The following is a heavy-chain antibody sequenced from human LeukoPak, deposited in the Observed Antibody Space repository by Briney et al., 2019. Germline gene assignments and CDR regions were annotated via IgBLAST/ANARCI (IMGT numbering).Heavy chain of an antibody. V-gene: IGHV3-30*18. J-gene: IGHJ4*02. CDR2: ISYDGNKK. Sequence: GGSLRLSCAASGFTFSTYGMHWVRQAPGKRLEWVAVISYDGNKKYSADSVKGRFTISRDNSKNTLYLQMNSLRADDTAVYYCAKDTGAYYYDSSDNPEPLSYWGQGTLVTVSS. CDR1: GFTFSTYG. D-gene: IGHD3-22*01. CDR3: AKDTGAYYYDSSDNPEPLSY.